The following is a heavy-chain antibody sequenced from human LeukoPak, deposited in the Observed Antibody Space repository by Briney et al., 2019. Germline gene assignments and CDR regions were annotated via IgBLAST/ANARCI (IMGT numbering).Heavy chain of an antibody. D-gene: IGHD3-3*01. J-gene: IGHJ4*02. CDR1: GFTFSSYG. V-gene: IGHV3-33*01. Sequence: GGSLRLSCAASGFTFSSYGMHWVRQAPGKGLEWMAVIWYDGSNKYYADSVKGRFTISRDNSKNTLYLQMNSLRAEDTAVYYCARGGNYDFWSGYYNYWGQGTLVTVSS. CDR3: ARGGNYDFWSGYYNY. CDR2: IWYDGSNK.